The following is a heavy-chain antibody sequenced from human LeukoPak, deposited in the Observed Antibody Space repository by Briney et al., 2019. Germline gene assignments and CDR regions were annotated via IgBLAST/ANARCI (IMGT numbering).Heavy chain of an antibody. Sequence: GASVKVSCKASGYTFSGFYIHWVRQAPGQGPEWMGIINPRGGSTDYAQKFQGRVTMTSDTSTSTVYMELHSLRSDDTAVYFCARVGMTAATADFWGQGTLVIVSS. CDR3: ARVGMTAATADF. J-gene: IGHJ4*02. D-gene: IGHD6-25*01. V-gene: IGHV1-46*01. CDR2: INPRGGST. CDR1: GYTFSGFY.